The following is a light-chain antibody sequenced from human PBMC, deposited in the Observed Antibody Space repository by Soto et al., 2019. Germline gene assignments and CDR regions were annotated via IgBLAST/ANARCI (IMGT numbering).Light chain of an antibody. J-gene: IGKJ2*01. CDR3: QQYDNSLYT. Sequence: EIVLTQSPGTLSLSPGERATLSCRASQSVSSTYLAWYQQKPGQPPRRLIYAASSRATGIPDRFSGTGSGTDFTLTISRLEPEDFAVYYCQQYDNSLYTFGPGTKLEIK. CDR1: QSVSSTY. CDR2: AAS. V-gene: IGKV3-20*01.